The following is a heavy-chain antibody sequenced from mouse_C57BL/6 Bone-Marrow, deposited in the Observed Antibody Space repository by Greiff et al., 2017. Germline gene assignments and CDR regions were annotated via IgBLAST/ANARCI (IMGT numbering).Heavy chain of an antibody. Sequence: DVKLVESGGGLVKPGGSLKLSCAASGFTFSSYAMSWVRQTPDKRLEWVATISDGGSYTYYPDNVKGRFTISRDNAKNNLYLQMSHLKSEDTAMYYCARATVVPFDYWGQGTTLTVSS. CDR1: GFTFSSYA. CDR2: ISDGGSYT. CDR3: ARATVVPFDY. J-gene: IGHJ2*01. D-gene: IGHD1-1*01. V-gene: IGHV5-4*03.